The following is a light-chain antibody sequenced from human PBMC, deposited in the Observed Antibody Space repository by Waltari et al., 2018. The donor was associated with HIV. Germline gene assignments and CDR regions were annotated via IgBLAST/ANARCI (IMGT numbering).Light chain of an antibody. CDR2: EVS. CDR3: CSYAGSSTHV. V-gene: IGLV2-23*02. CDR1: SSDVGSYNL. J-gene: IGLJ1*01. Sequence: QSALTQPASVSGSPGQSITISCTGTSSDVGSYNLVSCYQQHPGKAPKLMIYEVSKRPSGVSKRFSGAKAGNTASLTISGLQADDEADYYCCSYAGSSTHVFGSGTKVTVL.